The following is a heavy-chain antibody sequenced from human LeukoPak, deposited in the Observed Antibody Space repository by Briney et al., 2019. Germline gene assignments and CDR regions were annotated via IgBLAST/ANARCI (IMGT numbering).Heavy chain of an antibody. CDR2: ISSSSSYI. D-gene: IGHD6-6*01. CDR3: ARAGGRIAARHNWFDP. V-gene: IGHV3-21*01. Sequence: GGSLRLSCAASGFTFSSYSMNWVRQAPGEGLEWVSSISSSSSYIYYADSVKGRFTISRDNAKNSLYLQMNSLRAEDTAVYYCARAGGRIAARHNWFDPWGQGTLVTVSS. J-gene: IGHJ5*02. CDR1: GFTFSSYS.